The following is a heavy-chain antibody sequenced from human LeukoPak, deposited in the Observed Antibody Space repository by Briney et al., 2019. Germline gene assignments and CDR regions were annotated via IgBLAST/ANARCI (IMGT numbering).Heavy chain of an antibody. CDR1: GGSFSGYY. J-gene: IGHJ4*02. D-gene: IGHD3-22*01. V-gene: IGHV4-34*01. Sequence: PSETLSLTCAVYGGSFSGYYWSWIRQPPGKGLEWIGEINHSGSTNYNPSLKSRVTISVDTSKNQFSLKLSSVTAADPAVYYCARGRFDSSGYYFGPIYYFDYWGQGTLVTVSS. CDR3: ARGRFDSSGYYFGPIYYFDY. CDR2: INHSGST.